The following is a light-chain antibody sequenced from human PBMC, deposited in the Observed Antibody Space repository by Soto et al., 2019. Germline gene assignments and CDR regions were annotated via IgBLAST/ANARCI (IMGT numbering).Light chain of an antibody. CDR2: GAS. Sequence: EIVMTQSPASLSVSPGGRATLSCRASQSVSSSVAWYQHRPGQAPRLLIYGASTRATGVPARFSGGGSGTEFTLTISSLQSEDFAVYYCQQYNNWLTFGGGTKVEIK. CDR1: QSVSSS. J-gene: IGKJ4*01. CDR3: QQYNNWLT. V-gene: IGKV3-15*01.